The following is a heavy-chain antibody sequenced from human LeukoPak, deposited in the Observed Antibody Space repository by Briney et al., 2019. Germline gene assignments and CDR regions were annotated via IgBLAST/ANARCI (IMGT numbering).Heavy chain of an antibody. J-gene: IGHJ4*02. D-gene: IGHD4-17*01. V-gene: IGHV3-21*01. Sequence: GGSLRLSCAASGFTFSSQSMNWVRQAPGKGLEWVSSISSSSSYIYYADSVKGRFTISRDNAKNSLYLQMNSLRAEDTAVYYCARDVGDYTPYYFDYWGQGTLVTVSS. CDR2: ISSSSSYI. CDR1: GFTFSSQS. CDR3: ARDVGDYTPYYFDY.